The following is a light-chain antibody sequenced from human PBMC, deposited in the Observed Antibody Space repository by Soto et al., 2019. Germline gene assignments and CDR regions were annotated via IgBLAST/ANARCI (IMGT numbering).Light chain of an antibody. Sequence: TVLTQSPATLYLSPGARATLSCKASQSIGNSLGWFQQKPGQAPRLLIDDAFNRATGIPARFTGSGSGSDFTLTISSLEPEDFGVYYCRQRYNWPLTCGGGTKVEIK. CDR2: DAF. V-gene: IGKV3-11*01. CDR1: QSIGNS. J-gene: IGKJ4*01. CDR3: RQRYNWPLT.